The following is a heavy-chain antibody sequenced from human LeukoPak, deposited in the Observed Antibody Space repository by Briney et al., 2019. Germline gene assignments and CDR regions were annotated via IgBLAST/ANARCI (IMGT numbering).Heavy chain of an antibody. CDR3: ARDRAGAQNWVALDP. CDR2: IYPSDSDT. J-gene: IGHJ5*02. Sequence: GESLKISCKASGYSFTSYWIGWVRQMPGKGLEWMGVIYPSDSDTRYSPSFQGQVTISADKSINTAYLQWSSLKASDTAMYYCARDRAGAQNWVALDPWGQGTLVTVSS. CDR1: GYSFTSYW. V-gene: IGHV5-51*01. D-gene: IGHD7-27*01.